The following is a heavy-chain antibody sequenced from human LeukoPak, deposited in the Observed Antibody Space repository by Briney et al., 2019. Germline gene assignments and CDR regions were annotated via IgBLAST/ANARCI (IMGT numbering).Heavy chain of an antibody. CDR2: IYSGGST. D-gene: IGHD2-21*02. J-gene: IGHJ6*02. Sequence: PGGSLRLSCAASGFTVSSNYMSWVRQAPGKGLEWVSVIYSGGSTYYADSVKGRFTISRDNSKNTLYLQMNSLRAEDTAVYYCARGNGGLQFYYYGLDVWGQGTTVTVSS. V-gene: IGHV3-66*01. CDR3: ARGNGGLQFYYYGLDV. CDR1: GFTVSSNY.